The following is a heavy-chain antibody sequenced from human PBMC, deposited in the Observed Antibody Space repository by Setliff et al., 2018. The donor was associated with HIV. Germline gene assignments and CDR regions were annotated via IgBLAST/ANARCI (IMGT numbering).Heavy chain of an antibody. V-gene: IGHV1-8*01. J-gene: IGHJ4*02. D-gene: IGHD2-2*02. CDR2: MNPKSGNT. CDR3: ARGYCSGTSCYSIYYFDN. Sequence: ASVKVSCKASGYNFTSHDINWVRQAPGQGLEWMGWMNPKSGNTGYARKFQGRVTMTRKTSISTAYMELRSLRSDDTAVYYCARGYCSGTSCYSIYYFDNWGQGTPVTVSS. CDR1: GYNFTSHD.